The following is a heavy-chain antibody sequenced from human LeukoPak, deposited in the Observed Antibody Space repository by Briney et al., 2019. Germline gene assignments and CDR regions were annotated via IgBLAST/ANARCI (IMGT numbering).Heavy chain of an antibody. CDR1: GFTFSSYG. CDR2: ISGSGGST. Sequence: GGSLRLSCAASGFTFSSYGMSWVRQAPGKGLEWVSAISGSGGSTYYADSVKGRFTISRDNVKNSLYLQMNSLRAEDTAVYYCARLTQDIVVVIAAFDYWGQGTLVTVSS. CDR3: ARLTQDIVVVIAAFDY. D-gene: IGHD2-15*01. J-gene: IGHJ4*02. V-gene: IGHV3-23*01.